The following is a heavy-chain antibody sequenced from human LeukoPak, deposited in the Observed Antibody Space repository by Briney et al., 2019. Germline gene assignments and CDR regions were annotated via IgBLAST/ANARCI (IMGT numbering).Heavy chain of an antibody. J-gene: IGHJ3*02. Sequence: GGSLRLSCAASGFTFSSHGIHWVRQAPGKGLEWVAVISYAGSDKYYADSVKGRFTISRDNSKNTLYLQMNSLRAEDTAVYYYAKSSSGGWYLLGDAFDIWGQGTMVTVSS. V-gene: IGHV3-30*18. D-gene: IGHD6-19*01. CDR2: ISYAGSDK. CDR3: AKSSSGGWYLLGDAFDI. CDR1: GFTFSSHG.